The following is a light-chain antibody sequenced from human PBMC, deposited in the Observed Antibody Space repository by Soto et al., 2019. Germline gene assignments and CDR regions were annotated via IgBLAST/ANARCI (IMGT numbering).Light chain of an antibody. CDR1: QSVGSN. Sequence: EIVVTQSPATLSVSPGERATLSCRASQSVGSNLAWYQQKPGQAPRLLIFGASTRATGIPLRFSGTGSGTEFTLTISTLQSEDFAVYYCHQYNDWPPRTFGQGTKVDIK. CDR2: GAS. J-gene: IGKJ1*01. CDR3: HQYNDWPPRT. V-gene: IGKV3D-15*01.